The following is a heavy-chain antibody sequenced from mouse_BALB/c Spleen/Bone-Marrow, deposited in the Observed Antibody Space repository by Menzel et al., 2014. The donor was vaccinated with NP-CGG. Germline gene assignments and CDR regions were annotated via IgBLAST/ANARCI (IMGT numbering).Heavy chain of an antibody. J-gene: IGHJ4*01. CDR2: INPGSGGI. CDR1: GYAFTNYW. D-gene: IGHD1-1*01. CDR3: ARELVRGMDY. Sequence: VQLQQSGAELVRPGTSVKVSCKASGYAFTNYWIEWIKQRPGQGPEWIGVINPGSGGINYNEKFKGKATLTADKSSSTVYMQLSSLTSDDSAVYFCARELVRGMDYWGQGTSVTVSS. V-gene: IGHV1-54*01.